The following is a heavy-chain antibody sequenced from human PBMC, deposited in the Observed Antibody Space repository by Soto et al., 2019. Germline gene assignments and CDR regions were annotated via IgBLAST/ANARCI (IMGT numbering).Heavy chain of an antibody. CDR1: GFMFTNHG. J-gene: IGHJ4*02. V-gene: IGHV3-33*01. CDR3: ATSRASCFCFAS. Sequence: GGSLRLSCAASGFMFTNHGMHWVRQAPGKGLEWVAVIWSDGNKRYYADSVKGRFTVSRDTSNNPLYLQMDSLRPEDTAVYSCATSRASCFCFASWGQGALVPVSS. D-gene: IGHD2-2*01. CDR2: IWSDGNKR.